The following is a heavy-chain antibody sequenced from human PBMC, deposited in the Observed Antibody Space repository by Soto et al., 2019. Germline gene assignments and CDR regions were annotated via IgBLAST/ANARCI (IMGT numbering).Heavy chain of an antibody. CDR2: ISASGGAT. CDR3: AKNDEGGSLFRGAFDY. CDR1: RFTFTSYA. V-gene: IGHV3-23*01. Sequence: EVELLESGGGLVQPGCSLRLSCVASRFTFTSYAMSWVRQAPGKGLEWVAAISASGGATIHAASVTGRLTISRDNSKNTLYLQMNSRRAEDTAVYYCAKNDEGGSLFRGAFDYWGQGTQVTVSS. D-gene: IGHD1-26*01. J-gene: IGHJ4*02.